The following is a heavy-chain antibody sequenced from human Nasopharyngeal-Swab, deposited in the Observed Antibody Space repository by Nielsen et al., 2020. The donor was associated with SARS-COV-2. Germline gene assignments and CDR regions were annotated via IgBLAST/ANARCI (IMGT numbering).Heavy chain of an antibody. Sequence: SQTLSLTCAISGDSVSSNSAAWHWIRQSPSRGLEWLGRTYYRSKWYNDYAVSVKSRITINPDPSKNQFSLQLNSVTPEDTAVYYCARVLWFGEEGDYYYYMDVWGKGTTVTVSS. D-gene: IGHD3-10*01. V-gene: IGHV6-1*01. CDR1: GDSVSSNSAA. CDR3: ARVLWFGEEGDYYYYMDV. J-gene: IGHJ6*03. CDR2: TYYRSKWYN.